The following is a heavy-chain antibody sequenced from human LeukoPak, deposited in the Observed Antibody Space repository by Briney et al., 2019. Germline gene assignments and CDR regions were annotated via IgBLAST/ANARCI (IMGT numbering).Heavy chain of an antibody. CDR2: IYYSGTT. Sequence: KPSETLSPTCRVSGGSISSYQWSWIRQPPGKGLEWIGYIYYSGTTSYNPSLKSRVTISLDTSKNQFSLQLSSVPAADTALYYCARGWGYVDYWGRGTLVTVSS. V-gene: IGHV4-59*01. D-gene: IGHD2-2*01. J-gene: IGHJ4*02. CDR3: ARGWGYVDY. CDR1: GGSISSYQ.